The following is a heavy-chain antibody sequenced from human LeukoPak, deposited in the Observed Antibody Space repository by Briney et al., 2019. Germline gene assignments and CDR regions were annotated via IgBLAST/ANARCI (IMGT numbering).Heavy chain of an antibody. J-gene: IGHJ5*02. D-gene: IGHD6-19*01. CDR3: ARTSGQWLDYNWSDP. CDR1: GVSITTYY. CDR2: IFYTGSS. V-gene: IGHV4-59*01. Sequence: SETLSLTCTVSGVSITTYYWSWIRQPPGKGLEWIGYIFYTGSSHYNPSLKSRVTISVDTSKNQFSLSLNSVTAADTGVYYCARTSGQWLDYNWSDPWGQGTLVTVS.